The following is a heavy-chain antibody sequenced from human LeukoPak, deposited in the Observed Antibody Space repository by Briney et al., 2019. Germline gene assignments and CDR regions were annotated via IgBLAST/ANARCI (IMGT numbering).Heavy chain of an antibody. CDR1: GFTFSSYW. CDR2: INSDGSST. Sequence: PGGSLRLPCAASGFTFSSYWMHWVRQAPGKGLVWVSRINSDGSSTSYADSVKGRFTISRDNAKNTLYLQMNSLRAEDTAVYYCAREYWKYAGKEFHYGRQGTLVTVSS. CDR3: AREYWKYAGKEFHY. V-gene: IGHV3-74*01. J-gene: IGHJ4*02. D-gene: IGHD1-7*01.